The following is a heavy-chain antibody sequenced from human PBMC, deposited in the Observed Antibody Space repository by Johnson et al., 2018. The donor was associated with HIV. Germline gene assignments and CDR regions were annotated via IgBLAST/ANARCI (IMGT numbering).Heavy chain of an antibody. CDR2: IWYDGSKT. CDR3: VKGIDSSSWYAFDI. J-gene: IGHJ3*02. CDR1: GFTFSSYG. Sequence: HVQLVESGGGVVQPGRSLRLSCAASGFTFSSYGMHWVRQAPGKGLDWVAFIWYDGSKTYYGDSVKGRFTISRDNAKNTLYLQMNSLRAEDTAVYYCVKGIDSSSWYAFDIWGQGTMVTVSS. D-gene: IGHD6-13*01. V-gene: IGHV3-33*03.